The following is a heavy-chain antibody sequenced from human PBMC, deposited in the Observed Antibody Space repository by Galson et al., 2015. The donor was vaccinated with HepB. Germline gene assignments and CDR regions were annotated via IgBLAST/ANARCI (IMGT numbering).Heavy chain of an antibody. CDR3: ARGACSTNNCFPFDH. CDR1: GFTYXTYA. V-gene: IGHV3-23*01. J-gene: IGHJ4*02. CDR2: ISGSAQSA. D-gene: IGHD2-2*01. Sequence: SLRLSXXXSGFTYXTYAMAWVRQSPGKGLEWVSSISGSAQSADYADSVKGRFIISRDNSKNTVYLQINSLRVEDTAVYYCARGACSTNNCFPFDHRGQGNLVTVSS.